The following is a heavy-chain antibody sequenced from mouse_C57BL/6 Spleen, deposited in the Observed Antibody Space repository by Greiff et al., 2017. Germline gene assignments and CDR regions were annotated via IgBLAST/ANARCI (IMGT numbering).Heavy chain of an antibody. CDR1: GYTFTSYW. Sequence: VKLQQPGAELVKPGASVKMSCKASGYTFTSYWMHWVKQRPGRGLEWIGRIDPTSGGTNYNEKFKSKATLTVDKPSSTAYMQLSSLTSEDSAVYFGARFSYFDYWGQGTTLTVSS. V-gene: IGHV1-72*01. CDR2: IDPTSGGT. J-gene: IGHJ2*01. CDR3: ARFSYFDY.